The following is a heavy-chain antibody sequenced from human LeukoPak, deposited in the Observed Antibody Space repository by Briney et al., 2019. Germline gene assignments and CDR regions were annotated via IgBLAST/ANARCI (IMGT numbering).Heavy chain of an antibody. V-gene: IGHV3-33*06. CDR3: AKDREKWVQYYFDS. D-gene: IGHD1-26*01. J-gene: IGHJ4*02. CDR1: WFPLCRSG. Sequence: GGSLRLSCAASWFPLCRSGMLCVGQAPGKALEGVADLWFDGSNKYSADYVKGRFTVSRDNSKRTLYLQRSSLRAEDTAVYYCAKDREKWVQYYFDSWGQGTLVTVSS. CDR2: LWFDGSNK.